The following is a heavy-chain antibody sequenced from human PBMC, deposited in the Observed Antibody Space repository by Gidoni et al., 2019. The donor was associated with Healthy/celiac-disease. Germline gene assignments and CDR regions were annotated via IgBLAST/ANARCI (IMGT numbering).Heavy chain of an antibody. CDR1: GGSTSSSPYF. CDR3: ARQSDYVWGSYRSSLGDYFDY. Sequence: QLQLQESGPGLVKPSETPSLTSSVSGGSTSSSPYFWGWIRQPPGKGLEWIGSIYYSGSTYYNPSLKSRVTISVDTSKNQFSLKLSSVTAADTAVYYCARQSDYVWGSYRSSLGDYFDYWGQGTLVTVSS. CDR2: IYYSGST. J-gene: IGHJ4*02. D-gene: IGHD3-16*02. V-gene: IGHV4-39*01.